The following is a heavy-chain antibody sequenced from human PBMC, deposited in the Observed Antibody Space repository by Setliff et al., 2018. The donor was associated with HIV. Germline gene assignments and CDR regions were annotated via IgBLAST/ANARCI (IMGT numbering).Heavy chain of an antibody. CDR3: ARVPPEYSSSSQAFDI. Sequence: KSSETLSLTCTVSGSSISGHFWTWIRQPPGKGLEWIGYTYTTGSTNYNPSLTSRVTISVDTSKNKFSLKMRSVTAADTAVYYCARVPPEYSSSSQAFDIWGQGTKVTVSS. CDR1: GSSISGHF. CDR2: TYTTGST. J-gene: IGHJ3*02. D-gene: IGHD6-6*01. V-gene: IGHV4-59*11.